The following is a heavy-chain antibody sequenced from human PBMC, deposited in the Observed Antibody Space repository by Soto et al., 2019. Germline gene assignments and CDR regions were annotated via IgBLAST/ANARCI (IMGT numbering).Heavy chain of an antibody. Sequence: GGSLRLSCAASGFTFDDYAMHWVRQAPGKGLEWVSGISWNSGSIGYADSVKGRFTISRDNAKNSLYLQMNSLRAEDTALYYCAKDIKSWLAANWFDPWGQGTLVTVSS. CDR1: GFTFDDYA. D-gene: IGHD3-9*01. J-gene: IGHJ5*02. CDR2: ISWNSGSI. V-gene: IGHV3-9*01. CDR3: AKDIKSWLAANWFDP.